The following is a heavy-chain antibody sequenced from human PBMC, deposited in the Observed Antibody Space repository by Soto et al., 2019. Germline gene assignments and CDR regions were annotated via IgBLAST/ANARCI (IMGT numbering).Heavy chain of an antibody. V-gene: IGHV3-23*01. J-gene: IGHJ4*02. CDR3: AKDPPWLGRSFYY. CDR2: ISNSGGLT. Sequence: EVQLLESGGALVQPGGSLRLSCAASGFTFSSFAMYWVRQAPGKGLQWLSLISNSGGLTYYADSVKGRFTISRDNSKNTLYLQMKSLRADDTAVYFCAKDPPWLGRSFYYWGQGTQVTVSS. CDR1: GFTFSSFA. D-gene: IGHD6-19*01.